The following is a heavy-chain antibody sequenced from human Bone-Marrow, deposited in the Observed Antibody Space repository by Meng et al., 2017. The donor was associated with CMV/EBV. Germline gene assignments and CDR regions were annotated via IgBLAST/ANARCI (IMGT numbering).Heavy chain of an antibody. J-gene: IGHJ4*02. D-gene: IGHD6-13*01. V-gene: IGHV3-33*01. Sequence: GESLKISCAASGFTFSTYGMHWVRQAPGKGLEWVAVIWYDGSNKYYGDSVKGRSTISRDNSKNTLYLQMNSLRAEDTAVYYCTRHFQQLALDYWGQGTLVTVSS. CDR2: IWYDGSNK. CDR3: TRHFQQLALDY. CDR1: GFTFSTYG.